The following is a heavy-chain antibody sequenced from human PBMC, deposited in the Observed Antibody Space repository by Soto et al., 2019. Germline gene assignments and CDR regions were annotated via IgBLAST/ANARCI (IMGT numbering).Heavy chain of an antibody. CDR1: GGTFSNYA. V-gene: IGHV1-69*01. CDR3: ARARGSVIYALPDAFNI. Sequence: QVQLVQSGAEVKKPGSSVKVSCKTSGGTFSNYALSWVRQAPGQGLEWMGAIMPIFGTANYAQKFQGRVTITADESTSTAYIELNSLRSEDTAIYYCARARGSVIYALPDAFNIWGQGTLVTVSS. CDR2: IMPIFGTA. J-gene: IGHJ3*02. D-gene: IGHD2-8*02.